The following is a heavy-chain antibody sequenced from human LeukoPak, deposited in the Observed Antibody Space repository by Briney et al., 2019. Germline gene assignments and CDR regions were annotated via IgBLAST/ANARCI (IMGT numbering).Heavy chain of an antibody. CDR3: ARESVQRYYDSSGYSRYFDY. CDR2: IIPIFGTA. V-gene: IGHV1-69*06. J-gene: IGHJ4*02. Sequence: SVRVSCKASGGTFSSYAISWVRQAPGQGLEWMGGIIPIFGTANYAQKFQGRVTITADKSTSTAYMELSSLRSEDTAVYYCARESVQRYYDSSGYSRYFDYWGQGTLVTVSS. CDR1: GGTFSSYA. D-gene: IGHD3-22*01.